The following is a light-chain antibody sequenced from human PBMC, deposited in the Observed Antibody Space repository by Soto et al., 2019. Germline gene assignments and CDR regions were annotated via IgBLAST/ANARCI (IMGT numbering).Light chain of an antibody. CDR3: AAWDGTLNGPPFV. J-gene: IGLJ1*01. V-gene: IGLV1-44*01. CDR1: SYKHGSNT. CDR2: SNS. Sequence: SSYKHGSNTVNWDQQLPGTAPMLLIYSNSQRPSGVPVRFSGSKSGTSASLAISGLLSVDDADYYCAAWDGTLNGPPFVFGTGTSVTVL.